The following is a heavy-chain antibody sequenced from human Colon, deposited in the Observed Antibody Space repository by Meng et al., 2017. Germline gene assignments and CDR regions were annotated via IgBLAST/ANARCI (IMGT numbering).Heavy chain of an antibody. V-gene: IGHV3-21*01. CDR2: ISSSSSYI. J-gene: IGHJ4*01. CDR3: ARDYYYDSSGYRLYYFDY. D-gene: IGHD3-22*01. Sequence: GGSLRLSCAASGFTFSSYSMNWVRQAPGKGLEWVSSISSSSSYIYYADSVKGRFTISRDNAKNSLYLQMNSLRAEDTAVYYCARDYYYDSSGYRLYYFDYWCHGTLVTVSS. CDR1: GFTFSSYS.